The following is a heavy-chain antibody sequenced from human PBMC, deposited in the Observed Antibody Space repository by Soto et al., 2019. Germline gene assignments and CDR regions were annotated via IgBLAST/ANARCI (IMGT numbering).Heavy chain of an antibody. D-gene: IGHD3-16*01. J-gene: IGHJ4*02. V-gene: IGHV1-69*12. CDR2: IVPIFGTA. CDR3: ASAPQFGGLDS. CDR1: GGTFSSYA. Sequence: QVQLVQSGVEVKNPGSSVKVSCKASGGTFSSYATSWVRQAPGQGLEWMGGIVPIFGTASYAQKFLDRVTIAAQESTSTAYLELSSLRSEDTVVYYCASAPQFGGLDSWGQGTLVTVSS.